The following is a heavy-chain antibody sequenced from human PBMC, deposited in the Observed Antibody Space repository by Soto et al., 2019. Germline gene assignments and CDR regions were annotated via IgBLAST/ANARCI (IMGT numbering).Heavy chain of an antibody. CDR3: SKDLDGLQGLVDSSFCFDY. CDR2: ISYDGSDK. CDR1: GFTFNSYG. V-gene: IGHV3-30*18. Sequence: GGPLRLSCAASGFTFNSYGMHWVRQAPGKGLEWVAVISYDGSDKYYADSVKGRFTISRDNSKNTLYLQMNSLRAEDTAVYYCSKDLDGLQGLVDSSFCFDYWGQGTLVTVSS. J-gene: IGHJ4*02. D-gene: IGHD3-16*02.